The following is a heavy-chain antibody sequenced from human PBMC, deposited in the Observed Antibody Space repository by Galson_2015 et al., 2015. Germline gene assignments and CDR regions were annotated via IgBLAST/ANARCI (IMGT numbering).Heavy chain of an antibody. J-gene: IGHJ4*02. CDR1: GFTFSSYG. CDR2: IWYDGSNK. CDR3: ARDLLISNYYYGSGSAFDY. Sequence: SLRLSCAASGFTFSSYGMHWVRQAPGKGLEWVAVIWYDGSNKYYADSVKGRFTISRDNSKNTLYLQMNSLRAEDTAVYYCARDLLISNYYYGSGSAFDYWGQGTLVTVSS. D-gene: IGHD3-10*01. V-gene: IGHV3-33*01.